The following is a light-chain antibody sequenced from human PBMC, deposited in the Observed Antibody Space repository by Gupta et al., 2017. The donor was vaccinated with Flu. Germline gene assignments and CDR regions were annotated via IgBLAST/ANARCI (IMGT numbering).Light chain of an antibody. J-gene: IGLJ1*01. CDR1: SSDVGGYNY. V-gene: IGLV2-14*01. Sequence: QSALTQPASVSGSPGQSITISCTGTSSDVGGYNYVSWYQQHPGKAPKLMIYEVSNRPSGVSNRCSGSKSGTTASLTISVLQAEDEADYYCSSYTSSSTTLYVFGTGTKVTVL. CDR2: EVS. CDR3: SSYTSSSTTLYV.